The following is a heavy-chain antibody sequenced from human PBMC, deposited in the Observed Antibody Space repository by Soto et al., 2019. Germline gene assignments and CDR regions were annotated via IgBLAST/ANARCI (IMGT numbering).Heavy chain of an antibody. D-gene: IGHD6-19*01. CDR2: ISPIFGTA. CDR1: GGTFSSYA. J-gene: IGHJ5*02. CDR3: AGHPAGGQWLVRGWFDP. V-gene: IGHV1-69*01. Sequence: QVQLVQSGAEVKKPGSSVKVSCKASGGTFSSYAISWVRQAPGQGLEWMGGISPIFGTANYAQTFQGRVTITEDEATSTAYRELSSLRSEDTAVYYCAGHPAGGQWLVRGWFDPWGQGTLVTVSS.